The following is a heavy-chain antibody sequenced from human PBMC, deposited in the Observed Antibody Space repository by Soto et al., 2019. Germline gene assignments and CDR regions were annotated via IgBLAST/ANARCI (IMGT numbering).Heavy chain of an antibody. CDR2: IDPSDSQT. D-gene: IGHD3-22*01. CDR3: ARQIYDSDTGPNFQYYFDS. Sequence: LGESLKISCEGSGYSVAGYWITWVRQEPGKGLEWMGRIDPSDSQTYYSPSFRGHVTISATKSITTVFLQWSSLRASDTAMYYCARQIYDSDTGPNFQYYFDSWGQGTPVTVSS. J-gene: IGHJ4*02. CDR1: GYSVAGYW. V-gene: IGHV5-10-1*01.